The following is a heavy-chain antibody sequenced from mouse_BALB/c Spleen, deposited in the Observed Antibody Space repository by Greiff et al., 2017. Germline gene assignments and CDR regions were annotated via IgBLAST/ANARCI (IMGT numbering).Heavy chain of an antibody. D-gene: IGHD1-2*01. Sequence: EVKLVESGGGLVQPGGSRKLSCAASGFTFSSFGMHWVRQAPEKGLEWVAYISSGSSTIYYADTVKGRFTISRDNPKNTLFLQMTSLRSEDTAMYYCARSSLLRPHYFDYWGQGTTLTVSS. CDR2: ISSGSSTI. CDR3: ARSSLLRPHYFDY. CDR1: GFTFSSFG. V-gene: IGHV5-17*02. J-gene: IGHJ2*01.